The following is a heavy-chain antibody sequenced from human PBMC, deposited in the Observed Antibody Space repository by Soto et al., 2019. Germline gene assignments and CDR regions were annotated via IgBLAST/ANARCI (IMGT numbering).Heavy chain of an antibody. V-gene: IGHV4-59*01. Sequence: SETLSLTCTVSGGSISSYYWSWIRQPPGKGLEWIGYIYYSGSTNYNPSLKSRVTISVDTSKNQFSLKLSSVTAADTAVYYCARLGDGYNSYWGQGTLVTVSS. D-gene: IGHD5-12*01. J-gene: IGHJ4*02. CDR1: GGSISSYY. CDR2: IYYSGST. CDR3: ARLGDGYNSY.